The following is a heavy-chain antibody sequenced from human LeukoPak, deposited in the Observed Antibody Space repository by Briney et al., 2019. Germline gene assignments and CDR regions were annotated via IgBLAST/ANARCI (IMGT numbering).Heavy chain of an antibody. CDR1: GFTFSSYE. CDR2: ISSGGMTI. Sequence: PGGSLRLSCEASGFTFSSYEMNWVRQAPGKGLEWISYISSGGMTIYYADSVRGRFTVSRDNTKNSLFLQMNSLRAEDTAVYFCARDDYDIVTGYYSMYSYGADVWGQGTAVTVSS. CDR3: ARDDYDIVTGYYSMYSYGADV. V-gene: IGHV3-48*03. J-gene: IGHJ6*02. D-gene: IGHD3-9*01.